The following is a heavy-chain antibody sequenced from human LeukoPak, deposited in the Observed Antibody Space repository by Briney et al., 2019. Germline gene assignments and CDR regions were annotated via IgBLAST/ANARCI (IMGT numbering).Heavy chain of an antibody. CDR3: AKDGVWIGEKKANMDV. Sequence: ASVKVSCKASAYTFTSYAMNWVRQATGQGLEWMGWMNPNSGNTGYAQKFQGRVTMTRNTSISTAYMELNSLRAEDTAVYYCAKDGVWIGEKKANMDVWGKGTTV. CDR2: MNPNSGNT. V-gene: IGHV1-8*02. CDR1: AYTFTSYA. D-gene: IGHD3-10*01. J-gene: IGHJ6*03.